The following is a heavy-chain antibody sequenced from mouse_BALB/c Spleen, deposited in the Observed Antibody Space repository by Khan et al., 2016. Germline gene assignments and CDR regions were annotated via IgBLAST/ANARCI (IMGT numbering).Heavy chain of an antibody. D-gene: IGHD1-1*01. CDR3: ASYSNGSSSIY. J-gene: IGHJ2*01. CDR1: GYSITSGYN. V-gene: IGHV3-1*02. CDR2: IYYSGDT. Sequence: QLEESGPDLVKPSQSLSLTCTVTGYSITSGYNWHWIRQFPGNKLEWMGYIYYSGDTNYNPSLKSRISITRDTSKNQFFLQLSSVTTEDTATXYCASYSNGSSSIYWGQGTTLTVSS.